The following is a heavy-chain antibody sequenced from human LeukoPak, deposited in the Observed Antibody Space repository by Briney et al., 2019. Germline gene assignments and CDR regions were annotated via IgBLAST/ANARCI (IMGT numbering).Heavy chain of an antibody. CDR2: VSPLFETT. D-gene: IGHD3-3*01. CDR3: ARDHVRSRPGYDFWSGHNYYRYYMDV. V-gene: IGHV1-69*01. CDR1: GDTFRDYT. J-gene: IGHJ6*03. Sequence: GSSVKVSCKASGDTFRDYTMNWVRQAPGQGLEWMGGVSPLFETTNYTQKFQGRITITADESATTAYMELSSLTSEDTAVYYCARDHVRSRPGYDFWSGHNYYRYYMDVWGKGTTVTVSS.